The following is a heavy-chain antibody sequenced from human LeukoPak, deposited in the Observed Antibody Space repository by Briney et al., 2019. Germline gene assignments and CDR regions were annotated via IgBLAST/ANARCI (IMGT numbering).Heavy chain of an antibody. J-gene: IGHJ4*02. CDR2: IYYSGST. CDR1: GGSISSYY. Sequence: TSETLSLTCTVSGGSISSYYWSWIRQPPGKGLEWIGYIYYSGSTNYNPSLKSRVTISVDTSKNQFSLKLSSVTAADTAVYYCARIRYSGSYGTVWGQGTLVTVSS. V-gene: IGHV4-59*01. CDR3: ARIRYSGSYGTV. D-gene: IGHD1-26*01.